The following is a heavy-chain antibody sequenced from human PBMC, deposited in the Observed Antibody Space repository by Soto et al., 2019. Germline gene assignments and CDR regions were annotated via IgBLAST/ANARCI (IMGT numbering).Heavy chain of an antibody. CDR1: GFTFSSYE. V-gene: IGHV3-48*03. D-gene: IGHD2-8*01. CDR3: ARGYCTRSVCQWNFDY. Sequence: EVQLVESGGGLVQPGGSLRLSCAASGFTFSSYEMNWVRQAPGKGLEWVSDITSTGSTRYYADSVKGRFTISRDNTKNSVYLKKNRLMDVDTAVYYCARGYCTRSVCQWNFDYWGQGTMVTVSS. CDR2: ITSTGSTR. J-gene: IGHJ4*02.